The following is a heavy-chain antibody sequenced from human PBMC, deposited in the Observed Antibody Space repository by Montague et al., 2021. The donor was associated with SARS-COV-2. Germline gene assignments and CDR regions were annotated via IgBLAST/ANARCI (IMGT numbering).Heavy chain of an antibody. CDR3: AHRGMIRGLIFDY. D-gene: IGHD3-10*01. CDR2: IYWNGDK. J-gene: IGHJ4*02. Sequence: PALVKPTQTLTLTCTFSGFSLRSDDEGVAWIRQSPGQALEWLAVIYWNGDKRYSSSLQRRLTITKDTSENQVVLTMTNMDPVDTATYYCAHRGMIRGLIFDYWGQGTLVTVSS. CDR1: GFSLRSDDEG. V-gene: IGHV2-5*01.